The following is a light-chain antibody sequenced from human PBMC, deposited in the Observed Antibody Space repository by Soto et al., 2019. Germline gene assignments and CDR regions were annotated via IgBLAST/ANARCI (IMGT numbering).Light chain of an antibody. CDR2: AAS. CDR3: QQSYTTPRT. V-gene: IGKV1-39*01. CDR1: QTIIGY. Sequence: IQMTQSPSSLCASIGESVTITCRASQTIIGYLNWYQQKPGKAPRLLINAASNLQSGVPSRFRGSGSETDFTLTITSLQPEDFATYYCQQSYTTPRTFGQGTKVDIK. J-gene: IGKJ1*01.